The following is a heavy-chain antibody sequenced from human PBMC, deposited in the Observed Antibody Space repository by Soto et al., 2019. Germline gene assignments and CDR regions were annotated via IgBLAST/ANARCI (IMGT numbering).Heavy chain of an antibody. CDR2: IYWDDDE. J-gene: IGHJ6*03. Sequence: SGATLVNPTQTLTLTCTFSGFSLTTTGVGVGWIRQPPGKALEWLALIYWDDDERYSPSLKSRLTITKDTSKNQVVLTMTNMDPMDTATYYCAPSAVTTLVSHYMDVWGKGTTVPVSS. CDR1: GFSLTTTGVG. D-gene: IGHD4-17*01. CDR3: APSAVTTLVSHYMDV. V-gene: IGHV2-5*02.